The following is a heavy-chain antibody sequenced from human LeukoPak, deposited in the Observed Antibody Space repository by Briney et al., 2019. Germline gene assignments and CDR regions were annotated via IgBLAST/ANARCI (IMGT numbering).Heavy chain of an antibody. CDR3: ARSKSYSSGWTDFDW. CDR1: GFTFSSHD. V-gene: IGHV3-13*01. CDR2: IGTDGNT. J-gene: IGHJ4*02. D-gene: IGHD6-19*01. Sequence: GGSLRLSCAASGFTFSSHDMHWVRQPTGKGLEWVSVIGTDGNTYYADSVKGRFTISRENARNSLLLQMDNLRAEDTAVYYCARSKSYSSGWTDFDWWGQGTLVTVSS.